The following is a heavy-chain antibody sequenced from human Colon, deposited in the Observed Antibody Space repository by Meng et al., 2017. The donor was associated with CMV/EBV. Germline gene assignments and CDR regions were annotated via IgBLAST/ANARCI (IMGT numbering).Heavy chain of an antibody. CDR2: MNPSSGGT. J-gene: IGHJ5*01. Sequence: ASVKVSCKASGHTFTNFYMHWIRQAPGQGLEWTGIMNPSSGGTSYAEKFQGRIILTRDTSTSTLYMELSSLRSEDTAVYYCARRPHGNPNKWFDSWGQGTLVTVSS. CDR1: GHTFTNFY. D-gene: IGHD1-14*01. V-gene: IGHV1-46*01. CDR3: ARRPHGNPNKWFDS.